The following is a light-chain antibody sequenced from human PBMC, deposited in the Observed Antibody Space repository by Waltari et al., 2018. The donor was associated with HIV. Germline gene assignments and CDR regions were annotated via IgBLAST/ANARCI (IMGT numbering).Light chain of an antibody. V-gene: IGLV1-40*01. CDR1: ISNIGAGYD. J-gene: IGLJ1*01. Sequence: SVLTQPPSVSGAPGQRVTISCPGTISNIGAGYDVHWYQQLPGTAPKLLIYGHTNRPSGVPDRFSGSKSGTSASLAITGLQAEDEADYYCQSYDGSLGGYVFGTGTAVTVL. CDR2: GHT. CDR3: QSYDGSLGGYV.